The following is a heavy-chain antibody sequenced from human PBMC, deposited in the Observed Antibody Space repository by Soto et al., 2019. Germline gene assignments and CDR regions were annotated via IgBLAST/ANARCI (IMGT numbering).Heavy chain of an antibody. CDR2: IRSKANSYAT. V-gene: IGHV3-73*02. CDR3: PAGYYYGSSGYRPPLSY. D-gene: IGHD3-22*01. Sequence: EVQLVESGGGLVQPGGSLKLSCAASGFTFSGSAMHWVRQASGKGLEWVGRIRSKANSYATAYAASVIGRFTISRHDSKNTAHLQMNSLKPEDTAVYYCPAGYYYGSSGYRPPLSYWGQGCLVTVSS. J-gene: IGHJ4*02. CDR1: GFTFSGSA.